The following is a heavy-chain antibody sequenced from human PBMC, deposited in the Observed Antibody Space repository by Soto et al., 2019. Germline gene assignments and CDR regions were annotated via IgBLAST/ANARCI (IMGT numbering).Heavy chain of an antibody. CDR3: AAESPPPGYCSGGSCSPRDGHEY. CDR2: IVVGSGNT. J-gene: IGHJ4*02. CDR1: GFTFTSSA. Sequence: PVKVSCKASGFTFTSSAVQWVRQARGQRLEWIGWIVVGSGNTNYAQKFQERVTITRHMSTSTAYMELSSLRCEDTAVYYCAAESPPPGYCSGGSCSPRDGHEYWGQGALVT. D-gene: IGHD2-15*01. V-gene: IGHV1-58*01.